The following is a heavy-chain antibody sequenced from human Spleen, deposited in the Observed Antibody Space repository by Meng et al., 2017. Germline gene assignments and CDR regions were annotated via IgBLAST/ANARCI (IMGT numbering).Heavy chain of an antibody. V-gene: IGHV4-34*01. CDR2: IYYSGRT. Sequence: QVQLQQWGAGLLKASETVSRTCAVYGCSCSDYFWGWIRQSPGKGLEWIGSIYYSGRTYSNPSLKSRVTISVDTSKNQFSLKLSSVTAADTAVYYCTRGRPGDLLYFDYWGQGTLVTVSS. CDR1: GCSCSDYF. D-gene: IGHD2-21*02. CDR3: TRGRPGDLLYFDY. J-gene: IGHJ4*02.